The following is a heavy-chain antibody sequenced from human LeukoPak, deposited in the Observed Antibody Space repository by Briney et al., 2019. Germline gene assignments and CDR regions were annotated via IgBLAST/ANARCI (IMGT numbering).Heavy chain of an antibody. CDR3: ATITTYYDFWSGPPDYYMDV. J-gene: IGHJ6*03. D-gene: IGHD3-3*01. CDR1: GYSISSGYY. Sequence: SETLSLTCTVSGYSISSGYYWGWIRQPPGKGLEWIGSIYHSGSTYYNPSLKSRVTISVDTSKNQFSLKLSSVTAADMAVYYCATITTYYDFWSGPPDYYMDVWGKGTTVTVSS. V-gene: IGHV4-38-2*02. CDR2: IYHSGST.